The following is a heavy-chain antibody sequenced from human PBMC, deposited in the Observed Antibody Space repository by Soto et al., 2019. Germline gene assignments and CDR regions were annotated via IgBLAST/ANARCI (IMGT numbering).Heavy chain of an antibody. J-gene: IGHJ4*02. CDR1: GFTFSSYW. D-gene: IGHD5-12*01. CDR3: ARATYSGYDYLFDY. CDR2: INSDGSST. V-gene: IGHV3-74*01. Sequence: VGSLRLSCAASGFTFSSYWMHWVRQAPGKGLVWVSRINSDGSSTSYADSVKGRFTISRDNAKNTLYLQMNSLRAEDTAVYYCARATYSGYDYLFDYWGQGTLVTVSS.